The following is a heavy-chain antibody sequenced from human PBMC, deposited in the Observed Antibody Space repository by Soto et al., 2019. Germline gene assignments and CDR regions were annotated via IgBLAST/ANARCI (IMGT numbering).Heavy chain of an antibody. J-gene: IGHJ4*02. V-gene: IGHV1-3*01. D-gene: IGHD3-3*01. Sequence: QVPIVQSGAEVKRPGASVRVSCRATGYSFKNYAVHWVRQAPGQRLEWMGLTNEGSGNTRFSQKFQGRISITRDTSASTVYWDLRSLTSEDTAIYYCARDDRSVSGVVTLDHWGPGTLVTVSS. CDR2: TNEGSGNT. CDR3: ARDDRSVSGVVTLDH. CDR1: GYSFKNYA.